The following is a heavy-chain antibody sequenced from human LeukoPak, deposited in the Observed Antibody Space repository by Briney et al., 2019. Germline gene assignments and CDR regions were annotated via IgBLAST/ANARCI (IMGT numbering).Heavy chain of an antibody. Sequence: PSETLSLTCTVSGGSISSSSYYWDWIRQSPGKGLEWIGNVYSGGSTYYTPSLKSRVTISVDTSKNQFSLKLSSVTAADTAIYFCARHSRSGSGGYENAFDIWGQGTMVTVSS. CDR1: GGSISSSSYY. J-gene: IGHJ3*02. V-gene: IGHV4-39*01. D-gene: IGHD5-12*01. CDR2: VYSGGST. CDR3: ARHSRSGSGGYENAFDI.